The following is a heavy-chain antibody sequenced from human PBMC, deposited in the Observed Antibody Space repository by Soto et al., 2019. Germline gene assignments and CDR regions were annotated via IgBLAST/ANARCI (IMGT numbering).Heavy chain of an antibody. V-gene: IGHV4-31*03. J-gene: IGHJ4*01. CDR3: ARDSGTVTMIDY. CDR2: IYYSGST. CDR1: GVSISTGDYY. D-gene: IGHD4-4*01. Sequence: SETLSLTCTVSGVSISTGDYYWTWIRQHPGKGLEWIGYIYYSGSTYYNPSLKSRVTISVDTSKNQFSLKLSSVTAAGTAVYYCARDSGTVTMIDYWGHGTLVTVSS.